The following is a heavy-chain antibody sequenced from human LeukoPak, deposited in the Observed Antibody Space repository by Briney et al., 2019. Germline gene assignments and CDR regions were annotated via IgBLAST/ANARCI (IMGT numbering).Heavy chain of an antibody. V-gene: IGHV1-69*05. J-gene: IGHJ4*02. D-gene: IGHD3-22*01. Sequence: SVKVSCKASGGTFSSYAISWVRQAAGQGLEWMGRIIPIFGTANYAQKFQGRVTITTDESTSTAYMELSSLRSEDTAVYYCATQKDTYYYDSSGYSPLDYWGQGTLVTVSS. CDR3: ATQKDTYYYDSSGYSPLDY. CDR2: IIPIFGTA. CDR1: GGTFSSYA.